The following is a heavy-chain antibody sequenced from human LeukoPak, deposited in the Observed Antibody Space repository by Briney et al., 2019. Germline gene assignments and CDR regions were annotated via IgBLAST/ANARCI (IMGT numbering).Heavy chain of an antibody. D-gene: IGHD4-11*01. J-gene: IGHJ4*02. CDR1: GFTFSSCG. Sequence: PGRSLRLSCAASGFTFSSCGMHWVRQAPGKGLEWVAVISYDGSNKYYAGSVKGRFTISRDNSKSTLYLQMNSLRAADTAVYYCARVRPGSNYVDFDYWGQGTLVTVSS. V-gene: IGHV3-33*05. CDR2: ISYDGSNK. CDR3: ARVRPGSNYVDFDY.